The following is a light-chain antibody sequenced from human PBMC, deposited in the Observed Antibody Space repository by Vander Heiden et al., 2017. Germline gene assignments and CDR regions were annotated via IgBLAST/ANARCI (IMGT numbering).Light chain of an antibody. CDR2: AAS. Sequence: VIWMTQSPSLLSASTGDRVTISCLMSQGISSYLAWYQQKPWKAPELLIYAASTLQSAVPSTFSGRGPRTDFTLTISCLQSEPFATYYCQQDDSFPWTSGQGTKVEIK. V-gene: IGKV1D-8*01. CDR1: QGISSY. J-gene: IGKJ1*01. CDR3: QQDDSFPWT.